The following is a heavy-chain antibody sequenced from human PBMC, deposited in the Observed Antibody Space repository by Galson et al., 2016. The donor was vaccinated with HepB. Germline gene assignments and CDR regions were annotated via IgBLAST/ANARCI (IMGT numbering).Heavy chain of an antibody. CDR1: GYILSELS. CDR3: ATTDVAATGGLNSYYYHYGMDV. CDR2: FDPEDGKT. D-gene: IGHD6-13*01. Sequence: SVKVSCKVSGYILSELSMHWVRQAPGKGLEWIGRFDPEDGKTIYAQKFQGRVTMTEDTSTDTAYMDLSSLRSEDTAVYYCATTDVAATGGLNSYYYHYGMDVWGQGTTVTVSS. V-gene: IGHV1-24*01. J-gene: IGHJ6*02.